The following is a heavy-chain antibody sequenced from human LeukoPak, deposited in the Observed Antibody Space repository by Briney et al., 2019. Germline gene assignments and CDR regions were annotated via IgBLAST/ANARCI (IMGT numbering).Heavy chain of an antibody. J-gene: IGHJ4*02. CDR3: ARTYYDILTGFFSLPTFDY. V-gene: IGHV3-7*01. CDR2: IKKDGSEK. Sequence: GGSLRLSCAASGFTFSSYWMSWVRQAPGKGVEWVANIKKDGSEKYYVDSVKGRFTISRDNAKTSLYLQMNSLRAEDTAVYYCARTYYDILTGFFSLPTFDYWGQGTLVTVSS. CDR1: GFTFSSYW. D-gene: IGHD3-9*01.